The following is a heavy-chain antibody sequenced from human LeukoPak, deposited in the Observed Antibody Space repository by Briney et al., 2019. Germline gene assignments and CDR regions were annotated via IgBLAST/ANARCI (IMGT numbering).Heavy chain of an antibody. D-gene: IGHD6-6*01. Sequence: TPSETLSLTYTVSGGSITAYYWSWIRQTPGKGLEWIGYVYYTGSTNYNPSLKSRVTMSVDASKNQISLKLRSLTAADTAVYYCAADQLVHPIDIWGQGTMVTVSS. CDR1: GGSITAYY. CDR2: VYYTGST. CDR3: AADQLVHPIDI. J-gene: IGHJ3*02. V-gene: IGHV4-59*01.